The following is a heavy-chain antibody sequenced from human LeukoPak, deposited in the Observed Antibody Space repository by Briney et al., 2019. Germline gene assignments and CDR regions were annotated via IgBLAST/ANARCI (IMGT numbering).Heavy chain of an antibody. V-gene: IGHV3-53*01. CDR3: AKDSGSGWYQYGMDV. CDR1: GFTVSSIH. D-gene: IGHD6-19*01. CDR2: TYTGGNS. J-gene: IGHJ6*02. Sequence: QTGGSLRLSCAASGFTVSSIHMVWVRQAPGKGLEWVSVTYTGGNSYYADSVKGRFIISRDISKNTLYLQMNRLRVEDTAVYYCAKDSGSGWYQYGMDVWGQGTTVTVSS.